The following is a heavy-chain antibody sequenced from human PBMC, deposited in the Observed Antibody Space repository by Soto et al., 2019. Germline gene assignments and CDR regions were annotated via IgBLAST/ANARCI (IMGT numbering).Heavy chain of an antibody. D-gene: IGHD2-21*02. V-gene: IGHV4-31*03. CDR3: ASIPRRGYSYGIDY. CDR1: GASISSGTSY. J-gene: IGHJ4*02. Sequence: QVQLQESGPGLVKPSQTLSLTCNVSGASISSGTSYWTWIRHHPGEVLEWIGHIYFTGATYSNPSPRSRLTMSVDTSKNQFSLKLTSVTAADTATYYCASIPRRGYSYGIDYWGQGTLVTVSS. CDR2: IYFTGAT.